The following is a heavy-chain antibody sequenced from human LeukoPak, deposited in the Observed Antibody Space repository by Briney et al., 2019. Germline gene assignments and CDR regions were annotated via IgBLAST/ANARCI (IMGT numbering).Heavy chain of an antibody. J-gene: IGHJ5*02. V-gene: IGHV5-51*01. CDR2: IYPGDSDT. CDR1: GYSFTSYW. CDR3: ARHISPSGGFYSGLFDR. D-gene: IGHD3-22*01. Sequence: GESLKISCKGSGYSFTSYWIGWVRQMPGKGLEWMGIIYPGDSDTRYSPSFQGQVTISADKSISTAYLQWSSLKASDTAMDYWARHISPSGGFYSGLFDRWGQGTLVSVSS.